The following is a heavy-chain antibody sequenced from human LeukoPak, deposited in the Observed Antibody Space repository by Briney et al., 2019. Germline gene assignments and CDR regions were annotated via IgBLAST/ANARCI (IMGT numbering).Heavy chain of an antibody. J-gene: IGHJ4*02. CDR3: ARDPDTAMSYPSVG. CDR1: GDSVSSNSAT. V-gene: IGHV6-1*01. Sequence: SQTLSLTCAISGDSVSSNSATWNWIRQSPSRGLEWLGRTYYRSKWYNDYAVSVKSRITINPDTSKNQFSLQLNSVTPEDTAVYYCARDPDTAMSYPSVGWGQGTLVTVSS. CDR2: TYYRSKWYN. D-gene: IGHD5-18*01.